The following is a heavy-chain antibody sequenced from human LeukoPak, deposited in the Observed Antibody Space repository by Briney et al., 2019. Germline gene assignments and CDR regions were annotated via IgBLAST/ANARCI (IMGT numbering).Heavy chain of an antibody. CDR1: GFTFSSYG. Sequence: GGSLRLSCAASGFTFSSYGMHWVRQAPGKGLEWVAVIWYDGSNKYYADSVKGRFTISRDNSKNTLYLQMNSLRAEDTAVYYCARDMPIVCGGDCYSDYWGQGTLVTVSS. CDR2: IWYDGSNK. J-gene: IGHJ4*02. D-gene: IGHD2-21*02. V-gene: IGHV3-33*01. CDR3: ARDMPIVCGGDCYSDY.